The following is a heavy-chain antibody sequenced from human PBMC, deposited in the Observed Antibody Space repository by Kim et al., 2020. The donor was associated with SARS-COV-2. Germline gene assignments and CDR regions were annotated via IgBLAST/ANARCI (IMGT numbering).Heavy chain of an antibody. J-gene: IGHJ4*02. D-gene: IGHD2-15*01. CDR1: GFTFSDFY. Sequence: GGFLRLSCAASGFTFSDFYILWIRQAPGKGLECLSDTSTSGSYTNYAENVKGRFTVSRDNAENSVSLQMSSLRAEDTAIYYCARRGIGWYSHIDYWGQGTLVTVSS. CDR2: TSTSGSYT. V-gene: IGHV3-11*03. CDR3: ARRGIGWYSHIDY.